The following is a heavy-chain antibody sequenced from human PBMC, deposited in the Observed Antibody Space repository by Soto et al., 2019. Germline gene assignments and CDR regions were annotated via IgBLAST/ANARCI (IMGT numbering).Heavy chain of an antibody. V-gene: IGHV1-69*13. D-gene: IGHD3-22*01. CDR2: IIPIFGTA. Sequence: SVKVSCKASGGTFSSYAISWVRQAPGQGLEWMGGIIPIFGTANYAQKFQGRVTITADESTSTAYMELSSLRSEDTAVYYCARSHDSSEDYYYYGMDVWGQGTTVTVSS. CDR3: ARSHDSSEDYYYYGMDV. CDR1: GGTFSSYA. J-gene: IGHJ6*02.